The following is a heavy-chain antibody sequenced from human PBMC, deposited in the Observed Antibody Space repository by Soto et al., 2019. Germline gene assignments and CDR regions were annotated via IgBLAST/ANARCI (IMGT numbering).Heavy chain of an antibody. CDR2: ISSSSSYI. V-gene: IGHV3-21*01. CDR3: ARDRRDGYTRSGLYYFDY. J-gene: IGHJ4*02. Sequence: EVQLVESGGGLVKPGGSLRLACAASGFTFSSYSMNWVRQAPGKGLEWVSSISSSSSYIYYADSVKGRFTISRDNAMNALYRQRNTLRDEDTAVYYGARDRRDGYTRSGLYYFDYWGQGTLVTVSS. CDR1: GFTFSSYS. D-gene: IGHD5-12*01.